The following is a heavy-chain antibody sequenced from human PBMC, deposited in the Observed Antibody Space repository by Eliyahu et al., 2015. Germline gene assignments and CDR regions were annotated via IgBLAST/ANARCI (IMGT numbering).Heavy chain of an antibody. D-gene: IGHD3-22*01. CDR1: GYIFSXHW. CDR2: IYPGDSXT. Sequence: EVQLLQSXAEVKNPGQSLKISCXGSGYIFSXHWXGXXRQXPGKGLEWMAIIYPGDSXTRYSPSLQGQVTISADKSLRAAYLQWSSLKASDTAIYYCARGMIVSGRTHGFDYWGQGTLVTVSS. V-gene: IGHV5-51*01. CDR3: ARGMIVSGRTHGFDY. J-gene: IGHJ4*02.